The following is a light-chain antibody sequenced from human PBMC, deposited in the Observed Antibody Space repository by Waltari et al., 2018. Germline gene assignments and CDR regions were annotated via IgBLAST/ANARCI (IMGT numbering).Light chain of an antibody. J-gene: IGKJ2*01. CDR1: QSILYSSSNKNY. V-gene: IGKV4-1*01. CDR2: WAS. CDR3: QQYYSTPGYT. Sequence: DIVMTQSPDSLAVSLGERATINCKSSQSILYSSSNKNYLAWYQQKPAQPPKLLIYWASTRESGVPDRFSGSGSGTDFTLTISSLQAEDVAVYYCQQYYSTPGYTFGQGTKLEIK.